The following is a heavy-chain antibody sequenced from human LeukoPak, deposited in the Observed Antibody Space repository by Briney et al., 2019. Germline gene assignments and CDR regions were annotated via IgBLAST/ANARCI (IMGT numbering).Heavy chain of an antibody. V-gene: IGHV3-64*01. Sequence: GGSLRLSCAASGFTFTTYTIHWVRQAPGKGLEYVSAVVGNGGTTYYANSVKGRFTISRDNSKNTVYLQVGSLRAEDTAVYYCARERAFYYFDYWGQGTLVTVSS. CDR3: ARERAFYYFDY. CDR2: VVGNGGTT. CDR1: GFTFTTYT. J-gene: IGHJ4*02.